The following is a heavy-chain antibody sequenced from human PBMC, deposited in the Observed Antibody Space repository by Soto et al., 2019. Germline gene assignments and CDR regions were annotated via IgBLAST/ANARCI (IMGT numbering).Heavy chain of an antibody. CDR3: ARGRGVVVPAAINWFDP. CDR2: INHSGST. J-gene: IGHJ5*02. V-gene: IGHV4-34*01. CDR1: GGSFSGYY. D-gene: IGHD2-2*02. Sequence: SETLSLTCAVYGGSFSGYYWSWIRQPPGKGLEWIGEINHSGSTNYNPSLKSRVTISVDTSKNQFSLKLSSVTAADTAVYYCARGRGVVVPAAINWFDPWGQGTLVTVSS.